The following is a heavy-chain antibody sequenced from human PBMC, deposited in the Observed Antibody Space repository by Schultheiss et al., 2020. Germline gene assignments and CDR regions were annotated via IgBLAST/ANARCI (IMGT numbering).Heavy chain of an antibody. CDR2: INPSGGST. CDR3: ATRYYYYGMDV. V-gene: IGHV1-46*01. Sequence: ASVKVSCKASGYTFTSYYMHWVRQAPGQGLEWMGIINPSGGSTSYAQKFQGRVTITADESTSTAYMELSSLRSEDTAVYYCATRYYYYGMDVWGQGTTVTFSS. J-gene: IGHJ6*02. CDR1: GYTFTSYY.